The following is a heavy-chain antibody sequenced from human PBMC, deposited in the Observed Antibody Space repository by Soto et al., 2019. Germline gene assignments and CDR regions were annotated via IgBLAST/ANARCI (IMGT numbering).Heavy chain of an antibody. CDR1: GFTFSSYD. CDR2: IGTAGDT. Sequence: EVQLVESGGGLVQPGGSLRLSCAASGFTFSSYDMHWVRQATGKGLEWVSAIGTAGDTYYQGSVKRRCTISRENAKNYLYLQRNRLRAGYKAVYYCEYSGGDYWGQGTLVTVSS. V-gene: IGHV3-13*01. J-gene: IGHJ4*02. CDR3: EYSGGDY. D-gene: IGHD2-21*01.